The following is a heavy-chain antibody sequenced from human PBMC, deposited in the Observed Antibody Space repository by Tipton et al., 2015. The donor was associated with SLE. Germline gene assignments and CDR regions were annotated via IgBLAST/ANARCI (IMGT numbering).Heavy chain of an antibody. CDR3: ARHPPREQLVFGYFDL. CDR2: IYYSGST. D-gene: IGHD6-13*01. Sequence: TLSLTCTVSAGSISSISYSWGWIRQPPGKGLEWIGSIYYSGSTYYNPSLKSRVTISVGTSKNQFSLKLSSVTAADTVVYYCARHPPREQLVFGYFDLWGRGTLVTVSS. J-gene: IGHJ2*01. CDR1: AGSISSISYS. V-gene: IGHV4-39*07.